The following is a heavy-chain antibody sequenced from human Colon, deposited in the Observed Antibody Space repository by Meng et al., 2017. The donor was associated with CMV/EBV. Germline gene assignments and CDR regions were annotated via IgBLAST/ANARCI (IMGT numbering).Heavy chain of an antibody. Sequence: GGSLRLSCAASGFTFSSYSMNWVRQAPGKGPEWVSSISSSSSYIYYADSVKGRFTISRDNAKNSLYLQMNSLRAEDTAVYYCARDARGSYYFDYWGQGTLVTVSS. D-gene: IGHD1-26*01. CDR3: ARDARGSYYFDY. CDR1: GFTFSSYS. V-gene: IGHV3-21*01. J-gene: IGHJ4*02. CDR2: ISSSSSYI.